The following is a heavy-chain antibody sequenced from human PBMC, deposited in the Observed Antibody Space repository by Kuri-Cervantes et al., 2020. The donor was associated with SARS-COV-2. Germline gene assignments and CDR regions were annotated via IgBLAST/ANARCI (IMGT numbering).Heavy chain of an antibody. V-gene: IGHV3-30-3*01. J-gene: IGHJ4*02. D-gene: IGHD2-8*02. Sequence: GESLKISFAASGFTFNSSPMHWVRQTPGKGLEWVALISYDGSNKYYADSVQGRFTISRDNSKNTLHLQMSSLRAEDTAVFYCARGVGYTQPFDSWGQGTLVTVSS. CDR1: GFTFNSSP. CDR2: ISYDGSNK. CDR3: ARGVGYTQPFDS.